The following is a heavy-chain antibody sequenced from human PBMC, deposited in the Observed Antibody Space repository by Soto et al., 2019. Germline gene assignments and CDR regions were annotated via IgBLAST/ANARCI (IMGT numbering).Heavy chain of an antibody. J-gene: IGHJ4*02. CDR2: IYRTGST. Sequence: TLCLTCAVSGGSFTSNNWWTWVRQPPGQGLEWIGEIYRTGSTNYNPSLKSRVTISLDKSENQFSLKVTSLTAADTAVYYCASRDPGTSVDYWGQGTLVTVSS. CDR3: ASRDPGTSVDY. V-gene: IGHV4-4*02. CDR1: GGSFTSNNW. D-gene: IGHD1-7*01.